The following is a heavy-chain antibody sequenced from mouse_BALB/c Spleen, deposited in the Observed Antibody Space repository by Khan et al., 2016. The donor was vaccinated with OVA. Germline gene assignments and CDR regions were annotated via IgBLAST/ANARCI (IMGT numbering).Heavy chain of an antibody. J-gene: IGHJ4*01. Sequence: EVQLVETGGGLVRPKGSLKLSCAASGFTFNTNAMTWVRQAPGKGLEWLARIRTKSINYTTYYADSVKDRFTISRDDSQSRLYLQMNNLKSEDTAMYYCVREGWDYWGRGTSVTVSS. V-gene: IGHV10S3*01. CDR1: GFTFNTNA. CDR3: VREGWDY. CDR2: IRTKSINYTT.